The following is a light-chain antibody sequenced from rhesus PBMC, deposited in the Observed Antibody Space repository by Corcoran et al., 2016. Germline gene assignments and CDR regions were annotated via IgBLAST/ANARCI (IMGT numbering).Light chain of an antibody. V-gene: IGKV3-40*03. CDR2: SAY. CDR1: EIIGNN. Sequence: EIVMTQSPATLSLSPGQTATLSCRASEIIGNNLAWYQQKPGQTPNLLVHSAYFRATGITARFSGSGARTEFTLTIYSLEPEDVGIYHCQHYNDLFPVTFGGGTRVELK. CDR3: QHYNDLFPVT. J-gene: IGKJ4*01.